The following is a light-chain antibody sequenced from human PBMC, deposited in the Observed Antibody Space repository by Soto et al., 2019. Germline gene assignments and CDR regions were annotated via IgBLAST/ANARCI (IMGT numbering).Light chain of an antibody. J-gene: IGKJ1*01. CDR3: QEYSNSPPWT. CDR1: QSVSSN. CDR2: GAS. V-gene: IGKV3-15*01. Sequence: RTSSPATRSVSAKGVDLLCCRISQSVSSNLAWYQQKPGQAPRLLIFGASTRATGIPPRFSCSVFGKEFNLTISRPQSDDFAVYPCQEYSNSPPWTFGQGTKVDIK.